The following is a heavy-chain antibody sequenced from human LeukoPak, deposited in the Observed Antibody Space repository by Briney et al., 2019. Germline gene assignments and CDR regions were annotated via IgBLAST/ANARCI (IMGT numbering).Heavy chain of an antibody. CDR1: GGSISSGSYY. CDR2: IYTSGST. J-gene: IGHJ6*03. CDR3: AKDRLVAGEYYYYMDV. D-gene: IGHD2-15*01. V-gene: IGHV4-61*02. Sequence: PSETLSVNCTVSGGSISSGSYYWSWIRQPAGKGLEWIGCIYTSGSTNYNPSLKSRVTISVDTSKSQFSLKLSSVTAADTAVYYCAKDRLVAGEYYYYMDVWGKGTTVTVSS.